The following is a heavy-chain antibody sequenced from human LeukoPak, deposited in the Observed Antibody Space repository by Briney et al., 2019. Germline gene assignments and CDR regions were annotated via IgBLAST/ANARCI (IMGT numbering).Heavy chain of an antibody. V-gene: IGHV4-30-2*01. J-gene: IGHJ4*02. D-gene: IGHD3-10*01. CDR3: ARAVLYYGSGKILDY. Sequence: PSETLSLTCAVSGGSISGGGYSWSWIRQPPGKGLEWIGYIYHSGSTYYNPSLKSRVTISVDRSKNQFSLKLSSVTAADTAVYYCARAVLYYGSGKILDYWGQGTLVTVSS. CDR1: GGSISGGGYS. CDR2: IYHSGST.